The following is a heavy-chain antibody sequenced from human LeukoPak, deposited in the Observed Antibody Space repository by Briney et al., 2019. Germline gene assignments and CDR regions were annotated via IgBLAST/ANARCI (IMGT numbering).Heavy chain of an antibody. CDR2: IYYSGST. CDR1: GGSVSSGSYY. V-gene: IGHV4-61*01. Sequence: SETLSLTCTVSGGSVSSGSYYWSWILQPPGKGLEWIGYIYYSGSTNYNPSLKSRVTISVDTSKNQFSLKLSSVTAADTAVYYCARVVGGDYDYYYYGMYVWGQGTTVTVSS. CDR3: ARVVGGDYDYYYYGMYV. J-gene: IGHJ6*02. D-gene: IGHD4-17*01.